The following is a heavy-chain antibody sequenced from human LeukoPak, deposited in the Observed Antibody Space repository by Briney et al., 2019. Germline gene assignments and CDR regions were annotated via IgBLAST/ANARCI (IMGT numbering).Heavy chain of an antibody. V-gene: IGHV3-23*01. CDR1: GFTFSSYA. Sequence: GGSLRLSCAASGFTFSSYAMSWVRQAPGKGLEWVSAISGSGGSTYYADSVKGRFTTSRDNSKNTLYLQMNSLRAEDTAVYYCAKIRDGYNSVFDYWGQGTLVTVSS. J-gene: IGHJ4*02. D-gene: IGHD5-24*01. CDR3: AKIRDGYNSVFDY. CDR2: ISGSGGST.